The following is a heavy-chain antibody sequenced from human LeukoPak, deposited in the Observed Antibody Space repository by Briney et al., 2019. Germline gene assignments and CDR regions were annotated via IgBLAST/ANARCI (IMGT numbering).Heavy chain of an antibody. J-gene: IGHJ5*02. CDR3: ARVAAAVLNNWFDP. D-gene: IGHD6-13*01. CDR2: ISSSGSTI. Sequence: GGSLRLSCAASGFTFSSYEMNWVRQAPGKGLEWVSYISSSGSTIYYADSVKGRFTISRDNAKNSLYLQMNSLRAEDTAVYYCARVAAAVLNNWFDPWGQGTLVTVSS. V-gene: IGHV3-48*03. CDR1: GFTFSSYE.